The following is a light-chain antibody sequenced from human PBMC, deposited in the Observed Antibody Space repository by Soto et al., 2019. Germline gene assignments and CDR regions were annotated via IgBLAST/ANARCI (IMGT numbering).Light chain of an antibody. V-gene: IGKV3-15*01. Sequence: EIVMTQSPATLSVSPGERVTLSCRASQSVSRFLAWYQQRPGQAPRLLIYDTSTRATGVPARFSGSGSGTEFSLTISSLQSEDFAVYYCHYYDDSPPFPFGPGTKVDIK. CDR1: QSVSRF. CDR2: DTS. CDR3: HYYDDSPPFP. J-gene: IGKJ3*01.